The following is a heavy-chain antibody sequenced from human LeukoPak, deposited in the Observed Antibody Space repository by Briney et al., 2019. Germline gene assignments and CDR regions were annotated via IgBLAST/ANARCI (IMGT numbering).Heavy chain of an antibody. CDR1: GYTFTSYA. CDR3: ARVRGSGELFFDY. CDR2: INAGNGNT. D-gene: IGHD3-10*01. Sequence: ASVKVSCKASGYTFTSYAMHWVRQAPGQRLEWMGWINAGNGNTKYSQKFQGRVTITRDTSASTAYMELSSPRSEDTAVYYCARVRGSGELFFDYWGQGTLVTVSS. V-gene: IGHV1-3*01. J-gene: IGHJ4*02.